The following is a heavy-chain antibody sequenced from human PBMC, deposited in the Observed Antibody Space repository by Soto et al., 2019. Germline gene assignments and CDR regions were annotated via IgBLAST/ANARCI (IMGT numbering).Heavy chain of an antibody. V-gene: IGHV3-30-3*01. Sequence: GGSLRLSCAASGFTFSSYAMHWVRQAPGKGLEWVAVISYDGSNKYYADSVKGRFTISRDNSKNTLYLQMNSLRAEDTAVYYCARDPFLEGYYDSSGYGAFDIWGQGTMVTVSS. CDR3: ARDPFLEGYYDSSGYGAFDI. CDR2: ISYDGSNK. D-gene: IGHD3-22*01. CDR1: GFTFSSYA. J-gene: IGHJ3*02.